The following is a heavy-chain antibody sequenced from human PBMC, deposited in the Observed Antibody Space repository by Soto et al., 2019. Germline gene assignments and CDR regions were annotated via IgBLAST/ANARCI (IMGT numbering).Heavy chain of an antibody. Sequence: PSETLSLTCTVSGDSISSSSYYWGWILQPPGKGLEWIGNIYYTGTTYYNPSLKSRVTISVDTSKNQFSLKLSSVTAADTAVYYCARGRLRFDRHYYYMYVWGKGTTVTVS. D-gene: IGHD5-12*01. CDR3: ARGRLRFDRHYYYMYV. J-gene: IGHJ6*03. CDR2: IYYTGTT. V-gene: IGHV4-39*07. CDR1: GDSISSSSYY.